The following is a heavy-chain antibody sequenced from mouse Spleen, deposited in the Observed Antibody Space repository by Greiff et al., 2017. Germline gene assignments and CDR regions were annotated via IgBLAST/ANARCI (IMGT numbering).Heavy chain of an antibody. CDR3: ARGNYSNYSWFAY. D-gene: IGHD2-5*01. V-gene: IGHV3-6*01. CDR2: ISYDGSN. Sequence: EVQLVESGPGLVKPSQSLSLTCSVTGYSITSGYYWNWIRQFPGNKLEWMGYISYDGSNNYNPSLKNRISITRDTSKNQFFLKLNSVTTEDTATYYCARGNYSNYSWFAYWGQGTLVTVSA. J-gene: IGHJ3*01. CDR1: GYSITSGYY.